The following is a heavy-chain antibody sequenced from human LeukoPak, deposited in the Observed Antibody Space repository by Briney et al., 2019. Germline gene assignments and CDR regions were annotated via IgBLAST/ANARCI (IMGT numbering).Heavy chain of an antibody. CDR2: ISWDGGST. Sequence: GGSLRLSCAASGFTFYDYTMHWVRQAPGKGLEWVSLISWDGGSTYYADSVKGRFTISRDNSKNSLYLQMNSLRTEDTALYYCAKAQVSGGSLDYGPRDYRSYGMDVWGQGTTVTVSS. CDR1: GFTFYDYT. CDR3: AKAQVSGGSLDYGPRDYRSYGMDV. V-gene: IGHV3-43*01. J-gene: IGHJ6*02. D-gene: IGHD4-11*01.